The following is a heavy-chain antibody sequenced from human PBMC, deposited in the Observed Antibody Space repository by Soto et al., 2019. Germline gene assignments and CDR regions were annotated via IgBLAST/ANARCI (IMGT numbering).Heavy chain of an antibody. CDR2: ISSSSSTI. CDR3: ARDGTVTTYYYYYYGMDV. Sequence: GGSLRLSCAASGFTFSSYSMNWVRQAPGKGLEWVSYISSSSSTIYYADSVKGRFTISRDNAKNSLYLQTNSLRDEDTAVYYCARDGTVTTYYYYYYGMDVWGQGTTVTVSS. V-gene: IGHV3-48*02. J-gene: IGHJ6*02. CDR1: GFTFSSYS. D-gene: IGHD4-17*01.